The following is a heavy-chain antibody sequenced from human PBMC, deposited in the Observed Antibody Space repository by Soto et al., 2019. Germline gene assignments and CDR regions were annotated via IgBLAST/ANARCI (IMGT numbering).Heavy chain of an antibody. CDR1: GFTFDDYA. Sequence: EVQLVESGGGLVQPGRSLRLSCAASGFTFDDYAMHWVRQAPGKGLEWVSGISWNSGSIGYADSVKGRFTISRDNAKNSLYLQMNSLRAEDTALYYCAKDSRIAVAGTGFDYWGQGTLVTVSS. CDR3: AKDSRIAVAGTGFDY. J-gene: IGHJ4*02. CDR2: ISWNSGSI. V-gene: IGHV3-9*01. D-gene: IGHD6-19*01.